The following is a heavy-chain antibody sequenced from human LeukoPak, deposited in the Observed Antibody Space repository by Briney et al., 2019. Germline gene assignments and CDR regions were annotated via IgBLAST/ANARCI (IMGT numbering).Heavy chain of an antibody. Sequence: SETLSLTCFVYGGSISSLYWGWIRQPPGKGLEWIGYIYYTGSTNYNPSLKSRVTMFVDMSKNQFSLRLSSVTAADTAVYSCARHRAYSSSSPFDYWGQGTLVTVSS. CDR2: IYYTGST. V-gene: IGHV4-59*08. J-gene: IGHJ4*02. D-gene: IGHD6-6*01. CDR1: GGSISSLY. CDR3: ARHRAYSSSSPFDY.